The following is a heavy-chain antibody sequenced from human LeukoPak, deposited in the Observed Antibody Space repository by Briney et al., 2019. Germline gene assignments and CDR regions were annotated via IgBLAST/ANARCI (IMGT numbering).Heavy chain of an antibody. V-gene: IGHV3-30*03. Sequence: GGSLRLSCAASGFTFSSYGMHWVRQAPGKGLEWVAVISYDGSTKYYADSVKGRFTISRDNSKDTFYLQMDSLRGDDTAVYYCARGAHFWTAYYAGGWFDPWGQGTLVTVSS. CDR1: GFTFSSYG. J-gene: IGHJ5*02. D-gene: IGHD3/OR15-3a*01. CDR3: ARGAHFWTAYYAGGWFDP. CDR2: ISYDGSTK.